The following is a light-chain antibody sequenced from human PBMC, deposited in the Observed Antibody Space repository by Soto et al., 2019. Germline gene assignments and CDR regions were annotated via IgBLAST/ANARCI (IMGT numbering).Light chain of an antibody. CDR2: GAS. J-gene: IGKJ1*01. Sequence: EIVMTQSPDTLSVPPGERDTLSCRASQSVRNNLAWYQQKPGQAPRLLIYGASTRATGIPDRFSGSGSGTEFTLNISSLQSEDFALYYCQHYNSYSEAFGQGTKVDIK. CDR1: QSVRNN. CDR3: QHYNSYSEA. V-gene: IGKV3-15*01.